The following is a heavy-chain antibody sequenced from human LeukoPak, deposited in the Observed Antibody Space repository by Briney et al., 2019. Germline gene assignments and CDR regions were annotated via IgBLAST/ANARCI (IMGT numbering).Heavy chain of an antibody. CDR3: ARNGGYDWGFGY. CDR1: GGSITNNY. V-gene: IGHV4-59*01. J-gene: IGHJ4*02. Sequence: SETLSLTCTVSGGSITNNYWSWIRQPPGKGLEWIGYIYYSGSTNYNPSLKSRVTISVDTSKNQFSLKLYSVTAADTAVYYCARNGGYDWGFGYWGQRTLVTVSS. CDR2: IYYSGST. D-gene: IGHD5-12*01.